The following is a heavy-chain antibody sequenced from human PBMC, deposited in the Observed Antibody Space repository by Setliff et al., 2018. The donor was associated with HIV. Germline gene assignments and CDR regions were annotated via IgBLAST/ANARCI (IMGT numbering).Heavy chain of an antibody. V-gene: IGHV4-39*02. Sequence: SETLSLTCTVSGGSVSSRGYYWGWIRQPPGKGPEWIANILYGGNTYYNPSLKSRVTISVDTSKNHFSLKLNSVTAADTAVYFCARPTTGVGGGAAFDIWGQGTMVTVSS. D-gene: IGHD2-8*01. J-gene: IGHJ3*02. CDR1: GGSVSSRGYY. CDR2: ILYGGNT. CDR3: ARPTTGVGGGAAFDI.